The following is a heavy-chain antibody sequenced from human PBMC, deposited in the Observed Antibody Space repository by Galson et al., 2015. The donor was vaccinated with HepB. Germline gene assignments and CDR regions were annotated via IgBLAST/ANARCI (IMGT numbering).Heavy chain of an antibody. CDR1: GFTFDDYA. D-gene: IGHD3-22*01. Sequence: SLRLSCAASGFTFDDYAMHWVRQAPGKGLEWVSGISWNSGSIGYADSVKGRFTISRDNSKNTLYLQMNSLRAEDTAVYYCARDFMGHNEYYYDSHRSRFDPWGQGTLVTVSS. J-gene: IGHJ5*02. CDR2: ISWNSGSI. V-gene: IGHV3-9*01. CDR3: ARDFMGHNEYYYDSHRSRFDP.